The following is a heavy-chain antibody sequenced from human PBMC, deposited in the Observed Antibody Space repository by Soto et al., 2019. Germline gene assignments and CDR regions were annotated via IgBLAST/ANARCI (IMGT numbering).Heavy chain of an antibody. CDR3: ARGDTSITIFGVDLPRVHWFAP. V-gene: IGHV1-18*04. CDR2: ISAYNGNT. Sequence: AAVKVCSEACCYTFARSGVSWGLPAPGQRLEWVGWISAYNGNTNYAQKLQGRVTMTPDTYTSTDYMEPRSLRPDDTAVYYCARGDTSITIFGVDLPRVHWFAPPGQRTLVTGSS. J-gene: IGHJ5*02. D-gene: IGHD3-3*01. CDR1: CYTFARSG.